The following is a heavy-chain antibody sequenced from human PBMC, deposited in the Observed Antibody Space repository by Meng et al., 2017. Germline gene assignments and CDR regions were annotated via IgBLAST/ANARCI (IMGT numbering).Heavy chain of an antibody. V-gene: IGHV1-69*01. Sequence: QGQLVRSGAEVKKPGSTVKVSCKSSGGTLSSYAISWVRQAPGQGLEWMGGIIPIFGTANYAQKFQGRVTITADESTSTAYMELSSLRSEDTAVYYCARDDYSNYLPFDYWGQGTLVTVSS. CDR2: IIPIFGTA. J-gene: IGHJ4*02. CDR1: GGTLSSYA. CDR3: ARDDYSNYLPFDY. D-gene: IGHD4-11*01.